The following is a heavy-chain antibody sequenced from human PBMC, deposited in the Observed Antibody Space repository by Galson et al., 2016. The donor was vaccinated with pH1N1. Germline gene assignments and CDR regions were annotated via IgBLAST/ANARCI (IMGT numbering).Heavy chain of an antibody. Sequence: SLRLSCAVSGFTFKNYGMHWVRQAPGKGLEWLVVIWHDGSDQYYADSVKGRFTISRDDFKNTVFLQMNSLRVEDTALYYCARGNPPTSGSDYFAFWGQGTLVTVSS. V-gene: IGHV3-33*01. CDR1: GFTFKNYG. J-gene: IGHJ4*02. D-gene: IGHD1-26*01. CDR2: IWHDGSDQ. CDR3: ARGNPPTSGSDYFAF.